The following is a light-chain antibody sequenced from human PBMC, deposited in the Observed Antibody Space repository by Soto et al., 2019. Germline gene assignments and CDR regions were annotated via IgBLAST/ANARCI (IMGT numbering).Light chain of an antibody. J-gene: IGLJ2*01. Sequence: QSVLTQSPSASGTPGQRVTISCSGGSSNIGSNTVNWYQQVPGTAPKLLMYFNNRRPSGVPDRFSGSKSDTSASLAISGLQSEDEADYYCAAWDDSLNGVVFGGGTKLTVL. CDR3: AAWDDSLNGVV. CDR2: FNN. CDR1: SSNIGSNT. V-gene: IGLV1-44*01.